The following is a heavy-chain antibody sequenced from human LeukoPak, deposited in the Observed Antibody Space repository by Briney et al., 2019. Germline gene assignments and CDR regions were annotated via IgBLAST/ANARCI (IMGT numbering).Heavy chain of an antibody. D-gene: IGHD6-19*01. V-gene: IGHV4-38-2*02. Sequence: PSETLSLTCTVSGYSISSGYYWGWIRQPPGKGLEWIGSIYYSGSTYYNPSLKSRVTISVDTSKNQFSLKLSSVTAADTAVYYCARDSGWYSSGYFDYWGQGTLVTASS. J-gene: IGHJ4*02. CDR2: IYYSGST. CDR1: GYSISSGYY. CDR3: ARDSGWYSSGYFDY.